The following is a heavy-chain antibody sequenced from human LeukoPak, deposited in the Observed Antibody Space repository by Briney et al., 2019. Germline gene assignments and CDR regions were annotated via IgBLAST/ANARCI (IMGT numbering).Heavy chain of an antibody. V-gene: IGHV4-38-2*01. CDR2: IHERGRT. CDR1: GHSFSSDSF. D-gene: IGHD6-6*01. J-gene: IGHJ5*02. Sequence: SETLSLTCGVSGHSFSSDSFWGWLRQPPGQGLEWIGSIHERGRTFYNPSLNGRVTISIDTSKNQYSLNVNSVTAANTALYYCARAARPSNSWFDPWGQGTVVTVSS. CDR3: ARAARPSNSWFDP.